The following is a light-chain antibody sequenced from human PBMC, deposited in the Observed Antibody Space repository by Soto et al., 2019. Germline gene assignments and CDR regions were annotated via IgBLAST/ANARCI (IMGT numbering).Light chain of an antibody. J-gene: IGKJ2*01. CDR3: QQYNNWPQT. V-gene: IGKV3-15*01. CDR2: GAP. Sequence: EIVLTQSPGTLSLSPGERATFSCRASQGVSSNLAWYQQKPGQAPRLLIYGAPTRATGIPARFSGSGSGTEFTLTISSLQSEDFAVYYCQQYNNWPQTFGQGTKVDIK. CDR1: QGVSSN.